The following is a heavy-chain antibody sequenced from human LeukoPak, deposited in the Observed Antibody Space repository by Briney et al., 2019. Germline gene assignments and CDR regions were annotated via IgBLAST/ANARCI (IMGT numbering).Heavy chain of an antibody. CDR3: ATAMVRGVILGFDS. Sequence: PSETLSLTCTVSGGSISSYYWSWIRQSPGKGLEWIGYKYSSGGGVYNPSLKSRVDISIDTSKRQFSLKLTSVTAADAAVYYCATAMVRGVILGFDSWGQGTLVTVSS. CDR2: KYSSGGG. J-gene: IGHJ4*02. D-gene: IGHD3-10*01. CDR1: GGSISSYY. V-gene: IGHV4-59*01.